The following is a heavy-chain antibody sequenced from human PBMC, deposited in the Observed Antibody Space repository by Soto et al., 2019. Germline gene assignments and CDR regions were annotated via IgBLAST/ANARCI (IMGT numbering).Heavy chain of an antibody. J-gene: IGHJ4*02. V-gene: IGHV4-59*01. CDR2: FYYSGST. Sequence: PSETLSLTCTVSGGSISSYYWSWIRQPPGKGLEWIGYFYYSGSTNSNPSLRSRVTISVDTSKSQFSLELSSVTAADTAVYYCARRWGGTFDYWGQGTLVTVSS. CDR3: ARRWGGTFDY. CDR1: GGSISSYY. D-gene: IGHD2-21*01.